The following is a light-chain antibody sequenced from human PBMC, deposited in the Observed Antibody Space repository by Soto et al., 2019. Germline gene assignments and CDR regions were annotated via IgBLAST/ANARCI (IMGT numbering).Light chain of an antibody. Sequence: DIQMTQSPSTLSASVGDRVTITCRASQSISSWLAWYQQKPGKAPKLLIYDASNLETGVPSRFSGSGSGTDFTFTISSLQPEDIATYYCQQYDNLPITFGQGTRLEN. V-gene: IGKV1-33*01. CDR2: DAS. CDR1: QSISSW. J-gene: IGKJ5*01. CDR3: QQYDNLPIT.